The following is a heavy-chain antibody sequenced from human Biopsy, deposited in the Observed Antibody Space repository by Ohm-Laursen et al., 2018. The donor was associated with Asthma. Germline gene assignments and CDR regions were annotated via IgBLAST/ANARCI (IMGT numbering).Heavy chain of an antibody. CDR1: GFTFSSYA. V-gene: IGHV3-23*01. CDR2: ISGGGGLR. J-gene: IGHJ4*02. CDR3: AKVAGTYYYDSTGYPGVDY. D-gene: IGHD3-22*01. Sequence: SLRLSCAASGFTFSSYALTWVRQAPGQGLEWVSGISGGGGLRYYADSVKGRFTISRDNSKNTLYLQMNSLRAEDTARYYCAKVAGTYYYDSTGYPGVDYWGQGTPVTVSS.